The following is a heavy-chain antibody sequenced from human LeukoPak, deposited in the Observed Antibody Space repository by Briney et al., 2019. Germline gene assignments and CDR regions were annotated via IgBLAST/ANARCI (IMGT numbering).Heavy chain of an antibody. J-gene: IGHJ5*02. CDR2: INPSGGST. V-gene: IGHV1-46*01. CDR1: GYTFTSYY. CDR3: AREGGAWTKRGLFDP. Sequence: ASVKVSCKASGYTFTSYYMHWVRQAPGQGLECMGIINPSGGSTSYAQKFQGRVTMTRDTSTSTVYMELSSLRSEDTAVYYCAREGGAWTKRGLFDPWGQGTLVTVS. D-gene: IGHD3/OR15-3a*01.